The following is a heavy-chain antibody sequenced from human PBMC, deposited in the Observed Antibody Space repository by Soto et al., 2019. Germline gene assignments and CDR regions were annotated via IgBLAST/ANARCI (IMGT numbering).Heavy chain of an antibody. D-gene: IGHD6-19*01. CDR3: ARIGGWEHLYYFDY. CDR1: GFSLSNARMG. J-gene: IGHJ4*02. Sequence: QVTLKESGPVLVKPTETLTLTCTVSGFSLSNARMGVSWIRQPPGKALEWLAHIFSNDEKSYSTSLKSRLTTSKDTSKSPVVPTMTNMDPVDTAPSYCARIGGWEHLYYFDYWGQGTLVTVSS. CDR2: IFSNDEK. V-gene: IGHV2-26*01.